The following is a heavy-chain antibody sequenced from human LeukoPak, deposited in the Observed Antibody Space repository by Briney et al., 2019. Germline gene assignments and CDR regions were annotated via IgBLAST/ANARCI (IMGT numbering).Heavy chain of an antibody. D-gene: IGHD3-16*02. CDR3: AKYRGGMDV. CDR1: GFTFSNYA. J-gene: IGHJ6*02. Sequence: GGSLRLSCAASGFTFSNYAMSWVRQAPGKGLEWGSAISGNGASTYYADSVKGRFAISRDNSKNTLYLQMNSLRAEDTALYYCAKYRGGMDVWGQGTTVIVSS. CDR2: ISGNGAST. V-gene: IGHV3-23*01.